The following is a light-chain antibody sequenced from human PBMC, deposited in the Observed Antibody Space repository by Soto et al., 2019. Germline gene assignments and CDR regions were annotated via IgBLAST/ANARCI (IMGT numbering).Light chain of an antibody. CDR2: DAS. V-gene: IGKV3-11*01. Sequence: EIVMTQSPATLSVSPGERATLSCRASHSVDFFLAWYQQKPGQPPRLLMYDASNRATGTPARFSGSGSGTDFTLTISSLEAEDFGIYYCQQRNTWPITCGQGTRLEIK. J-gene: IGKJ5*01. CDR3: QQRNTWPIT. CDR1: HSVDFF.